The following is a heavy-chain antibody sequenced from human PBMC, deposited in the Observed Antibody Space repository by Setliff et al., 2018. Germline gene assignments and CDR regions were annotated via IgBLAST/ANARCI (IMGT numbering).Heavy chain of an antibody. CDR2: MFDNVGT. D-gene: IGHD2-21*01. Sequence: LSLTCAVSNFSVNSGYTWGWIRQPPGKGLEWIGIMFDNVGTFYNPSLKSRVTMSVDTSKGELSLKLIFVTAADTAVYYCASQRLARYFDNWGQGTLVTVSS. V-gene: IGHV4-38-2*01. CDR1: NFSVNSGYT. CDR3: ASQRLARYFDN. J-gene: IGHJ4*02.